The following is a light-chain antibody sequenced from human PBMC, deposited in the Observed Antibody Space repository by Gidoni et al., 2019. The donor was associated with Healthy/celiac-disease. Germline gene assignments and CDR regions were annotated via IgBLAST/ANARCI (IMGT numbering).Light chain of an antibody. Sequence: DSQMTQSPSSLSASGGDSVTITCRASQSISSYLYWYQQKPGKAPKLLIYAASSWQSGVPSRFSGSGTGTDFTLTISSLQPEDFATYYWQQSYSTPFTFGPGTKVEIK. CDR3: QQSYSTPFT. J-gene: IGKJ3*01. V-gene: IGKV1-39*01. CDR1: QSISSY. CDR2: AAS.